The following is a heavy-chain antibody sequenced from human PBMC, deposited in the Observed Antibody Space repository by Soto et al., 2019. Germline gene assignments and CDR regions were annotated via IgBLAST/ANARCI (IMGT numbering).Heavy chain of an antibody. Sequence: EVQLLESGGGLVQPGGSLRISCAASGFTFGSHAMNWVRQAPGKGLEWVSAISGSGGSTDYADSVKGRFSISRDNSKTTLFLKMNSLRTEDTAVYYCAKDTFSRAYGMDVWGQGTTVIVSS. D-gene: IGHD3-16*01. V-gene: IGHV3-23*01. CDR1: GFTFGSHA. CDR2: ISGSGGST. J-gene: IGHJ6*02. CDR3: AKDTFSRAYGMDV.